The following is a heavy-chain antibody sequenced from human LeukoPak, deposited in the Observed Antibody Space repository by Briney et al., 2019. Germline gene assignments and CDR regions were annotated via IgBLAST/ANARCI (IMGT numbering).Heavy chain of an antibody. Sequence: SETLSLTCAVYGGSFSGYYWSWIRQPPGKGLEWIGEINHSGRTNYNPSLKSRVTISVDTSKNQFSLKLSSVTAADTAVYYCARGSVPAAMSLDYWGQGTLVIVSS. CDR1: GGSFSGYY. V-gene: IGHV4-34*01. D-gene: IGHD2-2*01. CDR2: INHSGRT. CDR3: ARGSVPAAMSLDY. J-gene: IGHJ4*02.